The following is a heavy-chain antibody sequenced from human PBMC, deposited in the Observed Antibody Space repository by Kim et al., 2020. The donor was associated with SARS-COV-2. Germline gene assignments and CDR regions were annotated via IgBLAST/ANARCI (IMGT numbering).Heavy chain of an antibody. J-gene: IGHJ6*02. CDR3: ARLLDGYSSSWYVWYYYYGMDV. CDR2: IYPGDSDT. V-gene: IGHV5-51*01. D-gene: IGHD6-13*01. CDR1: GYSFTSYW. Sequence: GESLKISCKGSGYSFTSYWIGWVRQMPGKGLEWMGIIYPGDSDTRYSPSFQGQVTISADKSISTAYLQWSSLKASDTAMYYCARLLDGYSSSWYVWYYYYGMDVWGQGTTVTVSS.